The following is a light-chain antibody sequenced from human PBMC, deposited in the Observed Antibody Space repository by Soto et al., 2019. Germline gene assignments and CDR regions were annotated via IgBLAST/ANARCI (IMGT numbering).Light chain of an antibody. CDR2: EDD. Sequence: NFMLTQPHSVSESPGKTVTISCTRSSGSIASNYVQWYQQRPGSAPTTVIYEDDHRPSGVPDRFSGSIDSSSNSASLTISGLKTEDEADYYCQSYDSNNQVFGGWTKVTVL. CDR1: SGSIASNY. CDR3: QSYDSNNQV. J-gene: IGLJ3*02. V-gene: IGLV6-57*03.